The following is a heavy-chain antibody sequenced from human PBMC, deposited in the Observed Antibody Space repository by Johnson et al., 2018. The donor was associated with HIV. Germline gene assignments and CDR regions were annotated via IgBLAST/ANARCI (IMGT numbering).Heavy chain of an antibody. J-gene: IGHJ3*02. V-gene: IGHV3-33*06. CDR3: EKDSNLWELLQDACDI. Sequence: VQLVESGGGVVQPGRSLRLSCAASGFTFSSYGMHWVRQAPGKGLEWVAVIWYDGSNKYYADYVKGRFTISRANSKNTLYLQMNRLRAGDTAGYYCEKDSNLWELLQDACDIWGQGTMVTVSS. D-gene: IGHD1-26*01. CDR2: IWYDGSNK. CDR1: GFTFSSYG.